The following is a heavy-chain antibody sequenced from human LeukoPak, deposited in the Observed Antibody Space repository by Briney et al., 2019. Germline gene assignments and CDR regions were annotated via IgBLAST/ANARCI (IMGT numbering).Heavy chain of an antibody. CDR2: IRVSGGNT. CDR1: GFIFSSYA. CDR3: ARDDQWLIQNYFDS. D-gene: IGHD6-19*01. Sequence: GGSLRLSCAASGFIFSSYAMSWARQPPGKGRGWASAIRVSGGNTFYADSVKGRFTISRDNSKNTLHSRMNSLRAEDTAVYYCARDDQWLIQNYFDSWGQGTLVTVSS. J-gene: IGHJ4*02. V-gene: IGHV3-23*01.